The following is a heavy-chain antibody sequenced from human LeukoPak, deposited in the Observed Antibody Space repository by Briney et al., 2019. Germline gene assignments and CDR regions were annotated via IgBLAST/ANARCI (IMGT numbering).Heavy chain of an antibody. CDR3: ARAGTELSSGWFSVDYYYYMDV. CDR1: GYTFTSYD. V-gene: IGHV1-8*01. J-gene: IGHJ6*03. CDR2: MNPNSGNT. D-gene: IGHD6-19*01. Sequence: ASVKVSCKASGYTFTSYDINWVRQATGQGLEWMGWMNPNSGNTGYAQKFQGRVTMTRNTSISTAYMELSSLRSEDTAVYYCARAGTELSSGWFSVDYYYYMDVWGKGTTVTVSS.